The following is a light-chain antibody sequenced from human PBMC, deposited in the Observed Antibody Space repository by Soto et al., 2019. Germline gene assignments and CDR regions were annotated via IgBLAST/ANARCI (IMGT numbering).Light chain of an antibody. J-gene: IGKJ4*01. V-gene: IGKV3-15*01. CDR3: QQYNNSTPLT. CDR1: QSVSTN. CDR2: GAS. Sequence: EIVMTQSPSTLSVSPGERATLSCRASQSVSTNLAWYQQKPGQAPRLLIYGASTRATSVPARFSGSGSGTEFALTNSRLQSDDFAVYYSQQYNNSTPLTFGGGNKEDIK.